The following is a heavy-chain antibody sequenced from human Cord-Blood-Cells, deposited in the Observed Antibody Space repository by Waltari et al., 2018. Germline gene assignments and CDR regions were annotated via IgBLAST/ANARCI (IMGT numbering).Heavy chain of an antibody. J-gene: IGHJ3*02. V-gene: IGHV1-8*01. D-gene: IGHD4-4*01. CDR3: ARDYSNYFAFDI. CDR1: GYPFTSYD. CDR2: INPSSGNT. Sequence: QVQLVQSGAAVKKPGASVKVSCQASGYPFTSYDINRVREATGQGLGWMGCINPSSGNTCDAQKFQGRVTMTRNTSISTAYMELSSLRSEDTAVYYCARDYSNYFAFDIWGQGTMVTVSS.